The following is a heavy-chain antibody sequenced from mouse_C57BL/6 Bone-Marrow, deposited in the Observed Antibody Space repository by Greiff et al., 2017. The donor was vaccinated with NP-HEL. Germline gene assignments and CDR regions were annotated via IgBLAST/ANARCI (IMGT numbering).Heavy chain of an antibody. CDR3: ARNYDGYYDYYAMDY. J-gene: IGHJ4*01. CDR1: GFSLTSYG. V-gene: IGHV2-2*01. CDR2: IWSGGST. Sequence: VKLMESGPGLVQPSQSLSITCTVSGFSLTSYGVHWVRQSPGKGLEWLGVIWSGGSTDYNAAFISRLSISKDNSKSQVFFKMNSLQADDTAIYYCARNYDGYYDYYAMDYWGQGTSVTVSS. D-gene: IGHD2-3*01.